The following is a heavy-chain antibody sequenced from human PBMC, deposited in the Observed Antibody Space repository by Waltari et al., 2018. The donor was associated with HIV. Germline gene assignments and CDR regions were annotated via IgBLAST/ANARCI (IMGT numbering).Heavy chain of an antibody. J-gene: IGHJ3*02. D-gene: IGHD5-18*01. Sequence: QVQLVQSGAEVKKPGASVKVSCEVSGYTLSESSMHWVRQAPGKGLEWMGGFDPEDGETIYAQKFQGRVTMTEDTSTDTAYMELSSLRSEDTAVYYCATDRLGQLYFSDVFDIWGQGTMVTVSS. CDR2: FDPEDGET. CDR1: GYTLSESS. V-gene: IGHV1-24*01. CDR3: ATDRLGQLYFSDVFDI.